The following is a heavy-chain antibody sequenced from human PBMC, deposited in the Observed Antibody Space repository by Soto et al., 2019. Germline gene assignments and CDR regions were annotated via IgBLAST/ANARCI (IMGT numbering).Heavy chain of an antibody. CDR1: GFSVSINY. V-gene: IGHV3-53*02. CDR3: ASIAVAEGFHP. Sequence: EVQLVETGGDLIQPGGSLRLSCAASGFSVSINYMSWVRQAPGKGLEWVSIINADGSSYYAESVKGRFTISRDNSKNTVDLQMNSLRAEDTAVYYCASIAVAEGFHPRGQGTLVTVSS. J-gene: IGHJ5*02. CDR2: INADGSS. D-gene: IGHD6-19*01.